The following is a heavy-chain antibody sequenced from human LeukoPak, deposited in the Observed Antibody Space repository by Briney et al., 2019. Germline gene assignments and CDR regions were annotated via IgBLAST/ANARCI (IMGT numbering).Heavy chain of an antibody. CDR3: ARGGDDSSGYSDLVWGKPTDAFDI. CDR1: GGSISSSSYY. J-gene: IGHJ3*02. Sequence: SETLSLTCTVSGGSISSSSYYWGWIRPPPGKGLEWIGSIYYSGSTYYSPSLKSRVTISVDTSKNQFSLKLSSVTAADTDVYYCARGGDDSSGYSDLVWGKPTDAFDIWGQGTMVTVSS. CDR2: IYYSGST. V-gene: IGHV4-39*07. D-gene: IGHD3-22*01.